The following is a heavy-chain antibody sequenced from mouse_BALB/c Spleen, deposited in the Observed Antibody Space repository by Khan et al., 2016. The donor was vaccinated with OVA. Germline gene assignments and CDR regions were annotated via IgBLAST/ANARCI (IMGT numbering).Heavy chain of an antibody. J-gene: IGHJ3*01. CDR2: ISDLAYTI. Sequence: EVELVESGGGLVQPGGSRKLSCAASGFTFSDYGMAWVRQAPGKGPEWVAFISDLAYTIYYGDAVTGRFTISRENAKNTLYLEMSSLRSEDTAIYYWARGGGTAPVAYWGLGTLVTVSA. D-gene: IGHD1-2*01. V-gene: IGHV5-15*02. CDR3: ARGGGTAPVAY. CDR1: GFTFSDYG.